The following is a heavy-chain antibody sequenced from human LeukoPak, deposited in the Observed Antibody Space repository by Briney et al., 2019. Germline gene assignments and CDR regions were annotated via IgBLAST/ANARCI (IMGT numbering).Heavy chain of an antibody. CDR2: IIPIFGTA. D-gene: IGHD5-24*01. J-gene: IGHJ4*02. CDR1: GGTFSSYA. CDR3: ARSPAPSGWLQFPPSFDY. Sequence: SVKVSCKASGGTFSSYAISWVRQAPGQGLEWMGGIIPIFGTANYAQKFQGRVTITADESTSTAYMELSSLRSEDTAVYYCARSPAPSGWLQFPPSFDYWGQGTLVTVSS. V-gene: IGHV1-69*13.